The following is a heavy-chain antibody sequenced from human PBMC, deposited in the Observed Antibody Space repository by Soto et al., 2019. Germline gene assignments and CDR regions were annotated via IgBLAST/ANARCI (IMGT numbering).Heavy chain of an antibody. CDR1: GGSISSYY. D-gene: IGHD5-18*01. Sequence: PSETLSLTCTVSGGSISSYYWSWIRQPPGKGLEWIGYIYYSGSTYYNPSLKSRVTISVDTSKNQFSLKLSSVTAADTAVYYCANSQYYYYYYGMDVWGQGTTVTVSS. V-gene: IGHV4-59*04. CDR2: IYYSGST. J-gene: IGHJ6*02. CDR3: ANSQYYYYYYGMDV.